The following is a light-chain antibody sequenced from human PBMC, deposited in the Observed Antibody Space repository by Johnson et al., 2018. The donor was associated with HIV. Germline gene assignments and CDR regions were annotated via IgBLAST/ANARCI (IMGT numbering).Light chain of an antibody. CDR1: SSNIGNNF. J-gene: IGLJ1*01. Sequence: QAVLTQPPSVSAAPGQKVTISCSGSSSNIGNNFVSWYQQVPGPAPNPLIYDTDNRPSGIPDQSPGSKPGRSATLAITGLQTGAGAEYSCGTWDGSLSAGGVFGTGTKVTVL. V-gene: IGLV1-51*01. CDR2: DTD. CDR3: GTWDGSLSAGGV.